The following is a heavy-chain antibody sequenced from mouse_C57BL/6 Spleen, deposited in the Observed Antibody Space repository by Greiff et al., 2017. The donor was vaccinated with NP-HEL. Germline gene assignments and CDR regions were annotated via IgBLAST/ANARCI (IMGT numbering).Heavy chain of an antibody. CDR2: ISDGGSYT. CDR3: ARDEGYGSSPWFAY. J-gene: IGHJ3*01. D-gene: IGHD1-1*01. CDR1: GFTFSSYA. Sequence: EVQRVESGGGLVKPGGSLKLSCAASGFTFSSYAMSWVRQTPEKRLEWVATISDGGSYTYYPDNVKGRFTISRDNAKNNLYLQMSHLKSEDTAMYYCARDEGYGSSPWFAYWGQGTLVTVSA. V-gene: IGHV5-4*01.